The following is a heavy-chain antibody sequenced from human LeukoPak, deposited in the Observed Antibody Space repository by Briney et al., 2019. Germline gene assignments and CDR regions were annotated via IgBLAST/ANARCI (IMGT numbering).Heavy chain of an antibody. D-gene: IGHD2-15*01. CDR3: ARAVVVAATLNRDIYYYYMDV. CDR2: IYSGGST. J-gene: IGHJ6*03. Sequence: SGGSLRLSCAASEFSVGSNYMTWVRQAPGKGLEWVSLIYSGGSTYYADSVKGRFTISRDNSENTLYLQMNSLRAEDTAVYYCARAVVVAATLNRDIYYYYMDVWGKGTTVTVSS. CDR1: EFSVGSNY. V-gene: IGHV3-66*02.